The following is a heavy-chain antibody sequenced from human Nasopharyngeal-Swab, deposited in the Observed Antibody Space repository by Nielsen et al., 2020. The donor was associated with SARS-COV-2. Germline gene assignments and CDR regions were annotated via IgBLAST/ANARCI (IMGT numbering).Heavy chain of an antibody. D-gene: IGHD2-15*01. CDR1: GFTFRNFG. CDR3: VRDRLGYCSGGSCTNWYFDL. V-gene: IGHV3-33*01. J-gene: IGHJ2*01. CDR2: IWYDGSNQ. Sequence: GGSLRLSCAASGFTFRNFGMHWVRQAPGKGLAWVADIWYDGSNQYYADSVKGRFTVSRDQSKNTLYLQMNSLIAEDTAVYFCVRDRLGYCSGGSCTNWYFDLWGRGTLLTVSS.